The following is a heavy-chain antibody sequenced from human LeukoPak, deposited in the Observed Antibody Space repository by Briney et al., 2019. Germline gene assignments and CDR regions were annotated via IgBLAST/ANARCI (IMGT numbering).Heavy chain of an antibody. CDR1: GGSMGNYY. J-gene: IGHJ6*03. V-gene: IGHV4-4*07. CDR2: IFTSGIA. D-gene: IGHD3-10*01. Sequence: SETLSLTCTVSGGSMGNYYWNWIRQPAGKGLEWIGRIFTSGIANYNPSLKSRVTMSVDTSKNQFSLNLSSVTAADTAVYYWVREISGTYYNPLGYMDVWGKGTTVTVSS. CDR3: VREISGTYYNPLGYMDV.